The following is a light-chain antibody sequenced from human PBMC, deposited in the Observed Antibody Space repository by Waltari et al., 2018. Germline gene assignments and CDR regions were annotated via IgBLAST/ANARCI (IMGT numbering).Light chain of an antibody. CDR3: QTGGHGTWV. V-gene: IGLV4-69*01. CDR2: VNSDGSH. Sequence: QLVLTQSPSASASLGASVKLTCTLSSGHSTNIIAWHQQQPEKGPRYLMKVNSDGSHSKGDQMPDRFSGSSSGAEHYLTSASLQAEDEADYYCQTGGHGTWVFGGGTKLTVL. CDR1: SGHSTNI. J-gene: IGLJ3*02.